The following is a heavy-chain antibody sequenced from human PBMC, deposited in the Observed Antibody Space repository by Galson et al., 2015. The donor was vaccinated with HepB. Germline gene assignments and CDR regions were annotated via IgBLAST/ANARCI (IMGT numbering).Heavy chain of an antibody. J-gene: IGHJ4*02. Sequence: SVKVSCKASGGTFSSYAISWVRQAPGQGLEWMGGIIPILGIANYAQKFQGRVTITADKSTSTAYMELSSLRSEDTAVYYCARELHLGELSPFDYWGQGTLVTVSS. CDR1: GGTFSSYA. V-gene: IGHV1-69*10. CDR3: ARELHLGELSPFDY. D-gene: IGHD3-16*02. CDR2: IIPILGIA.